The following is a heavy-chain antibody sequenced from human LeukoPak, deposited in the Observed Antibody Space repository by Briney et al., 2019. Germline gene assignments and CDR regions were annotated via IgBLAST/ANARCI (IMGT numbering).Heavy chain of an antibody. V-gene: IGHV4-31*03. Sequence: PSQTLSLTCTVSGGPISRGGYYWSWVRQLPGKGLEWIGYIFSSGSTSYDPSLRSRVTVSFDTSKNQFFLNLSSVTAADTAVYYCAREAWAGTLSGWFDPWGQGTLVTVSS. D-gene: IGHD1-7*01. CDR3: AREAWAGTLSGWFDP. CDR2: IFSSGST. J-gene: IGHJ5*02. CDR1: GGPISRGGYY.